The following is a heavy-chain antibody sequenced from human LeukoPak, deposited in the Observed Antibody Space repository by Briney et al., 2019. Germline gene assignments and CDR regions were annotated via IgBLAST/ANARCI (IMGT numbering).Heavy chain of an antibody. D-gene: IGHD3-10*01. J-gene: IGHJ4*02. CDR1: GGSISSSDSY. CDR2: IYYSGST. CDR3: ARVSWFGELPED. V-gene: IGHV4-39*07. Sequence: SETLSLTCTVSGGSISSSDSYWGWIRQPPGKGLEWIGSIYYSGSTYYNPSLKSRVTISVDTSKNQFSLTLSSVTAADTAVYYCARVSWFGELPEDWGQGTLVTVSS.